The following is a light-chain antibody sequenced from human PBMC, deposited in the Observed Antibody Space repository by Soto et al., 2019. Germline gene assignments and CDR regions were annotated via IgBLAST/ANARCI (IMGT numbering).Light chain of an antibody. CDR2: WAS. V-gene: IGKV4-1*01. J-gene: IGKJ2*01. Sequence: DIVMTQSPDSLAVSLGERATLNCKSSQSLLYSSNNKNYLAWYQQKPGQPPKLLIYWASTREPGVPDRLSGSGSGTDFTLTISSLQAEDVAVYYCQQYYGTPYTFGQGTKLEIK. CDR1: QSLLYSSNNKNY. CDR3: QQYYGTPYT.